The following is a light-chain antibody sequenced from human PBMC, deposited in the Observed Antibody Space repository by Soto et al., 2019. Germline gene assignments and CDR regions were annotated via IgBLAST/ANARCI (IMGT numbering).Light chain of an antibody. CDR3: QQSYSTPSWT. V-gene: IGKV1-39*01. Sequence: DIQVTQSPSSLSASVGDRVTITCRARQSMSIFLNWYQQKPGKAPKLLIYAASSLHSEVPSWFSGSGSGTDFTLTISSLQPGEFATYYCQQSYSTPSWTFRQGTKVDMK. J-gene: IGKJ1*01. CDR2: AAS. CDR1: QSMSIF.